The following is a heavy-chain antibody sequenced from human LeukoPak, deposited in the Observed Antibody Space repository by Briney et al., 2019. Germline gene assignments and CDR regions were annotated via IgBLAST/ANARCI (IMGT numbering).Heavy chain of an antibody. V-gene: IGHV1-2*04. CDR3: ARAGGEWIQLWTLDY. CDR2: INPNSGGT. Sequence: ASVKVSCKASGYTFTGYYMHWVRQAPGQGLEWMGWINPNSGGTNYAQKFQGWVTMTRDTSISTAYMELSRLRSDDTAVYYCARAGGEWIQLWTLDYWGQGTLVTVSS. J-gene: IGHJ4*02. CDR1: GYTFTGYY. D-gene: IGHD5-18*01.